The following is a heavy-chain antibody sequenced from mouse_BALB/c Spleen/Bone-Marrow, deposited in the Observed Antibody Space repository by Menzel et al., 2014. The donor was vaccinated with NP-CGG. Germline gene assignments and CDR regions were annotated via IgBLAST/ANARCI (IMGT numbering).Heavy chain of an antibody. CDR2: INSNGGST. Sequence: VQLKESGGGLVQPGGSLKLSCAASGFTFSSYGMSWVRQTPDKRLELVATINSNGGSTYYPDSVKGRFTISRDNAKNTLYLQMSSLKSEDTAMYYCARVCYYDYWGQGTSLTVSS. J-gene: IGHJ2*03. CDR1: GFTFSSYG. D-gene: IGHD6-1*01. CDR3: ARVCYYDY. V-gene: IGHV5-6-3*01.